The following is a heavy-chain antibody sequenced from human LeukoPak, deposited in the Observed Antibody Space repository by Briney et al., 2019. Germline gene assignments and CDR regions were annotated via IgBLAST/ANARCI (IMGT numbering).Heavy chain of an antibody. CDR3: ARHRVPAAIRDNWFDP. CDR2: IYYSGST. CDR1: GGSIRSYY. D-gene: IGHD2-2*02. V-gene: IGHV4-59*08. J-gene: IGHJ5*02. Sequence: PSETLSLTCTVSGGSIRSYYWSWIRQPPGKGLEWIGYIYYSGSTNYNPSLKSRVTISVDTSKNQFSLKLSSVTAADTAVYYCARHRVPAAIRDNWFDPWGQGTLVTVSS.